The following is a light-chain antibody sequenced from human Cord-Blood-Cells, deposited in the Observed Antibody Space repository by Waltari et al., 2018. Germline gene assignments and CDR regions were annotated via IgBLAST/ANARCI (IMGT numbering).Light chain of an antibody. J-gene: IGKJ2*01. CDR2: AAS. Sequence: DIQMTQSPSSLSASVGDRVTITCRASQSISSYLNWYQQKPGKAPKLLIYAASSLQSGAPSRFSGSGSGTDFPLTISSLQPEDFATYYCQQSYSTPYPFGQGTKLGIK. CDR1: QSISSY. V-gene: IGKV1-39*01. CDR3: QQSYSTPYP.